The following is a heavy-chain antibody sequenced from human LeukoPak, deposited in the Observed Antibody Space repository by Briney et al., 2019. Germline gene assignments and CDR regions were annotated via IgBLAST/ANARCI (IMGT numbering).Heavy chain of an antibody. Sequence: GGSLRLSCAASGFTFSSYSMNWVRQAPGKGLEWVSYVSSSSSTIYYADSVKGRFTISRDNAKNSLYLQMNSLRAEDTAVYYCASWPGVITFGGVIVPYYFDYWGQGTLVTVSS. CDR2: VSSSSSTI. D-gene: IGHD3-16*02. CDR1: GFTFSSYS. V-gene: IGHV3-48*04. CDR3: ASWPGVITFGGVIVPYYFDY. J-gene: IGHJ4*02.